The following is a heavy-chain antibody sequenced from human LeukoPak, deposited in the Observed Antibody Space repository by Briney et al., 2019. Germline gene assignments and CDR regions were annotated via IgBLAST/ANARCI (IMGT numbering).Heavy chain of an antibody. CDR2: IRFDGSYK. D-gene: IGHD2-15*01. CDR3: AKDLCSGGSCYSFDY. Sequence: PGGSLRLSCAASGFTFSNYGMHWVRQAPGKGLEWVAFIRFDGSYKYHAESLKGRFTISRDNSKSTLYLEMNSLRGEDTAVHYCAKDLCSGGSCYSFDYWGQGTLVTVSS. J-gene: IGHJ4*02. CDR1: GFTFSNYG. V-gene: IGHV3-30*02.